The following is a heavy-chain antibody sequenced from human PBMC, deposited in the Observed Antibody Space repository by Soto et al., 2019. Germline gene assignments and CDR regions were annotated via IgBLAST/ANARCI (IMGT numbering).Heavy chain of an antibody. J-gene: IGHJ6*02. CDR3: ARGYYDFWSGSPPYYYYYGMDV. V-gene: IGHV1-46*01. CDR1: GYTFTSYY. D-gene: IGHD3-3*01. Sequence: ASVKGSCKASGYTFTSYYMHWVRQAPGQGLEWMGIINPSGGSTSYAQKFQGRVTMTRDTSTSTVYMELSSLRSEDTAVYYCARGYYDFWSGSPPYYYYYGMDVWGQGTTVTVSS. CDR2: INPSGGST.